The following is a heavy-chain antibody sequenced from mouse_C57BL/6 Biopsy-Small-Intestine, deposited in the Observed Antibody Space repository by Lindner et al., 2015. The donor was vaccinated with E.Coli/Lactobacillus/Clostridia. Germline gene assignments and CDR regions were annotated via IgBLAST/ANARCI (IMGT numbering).Heavy chain of an antibody. Sequence: VQLQESGAELERPGTSVKVSCKASGYVFTNYLIQWVKQRTEQGLEWLGRIDPEDGETKYAPKFQGKATLTTDTSSNTAYLQLSSLTSEDTAVYYCAPGFAYWGQGTLVTVST. V-gene: IGHV14-2*01. CDR1: GYVFTNYL. CDR2: IDPEDGET. CDR3: APGFAY. J-gene: IGHJ3*01.